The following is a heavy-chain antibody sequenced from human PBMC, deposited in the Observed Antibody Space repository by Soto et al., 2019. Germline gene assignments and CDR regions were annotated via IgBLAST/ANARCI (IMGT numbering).Heavy chain of an antibody. J-gene: IGHJ4*02. Sequence: SETLSLTCTVTGASVSSAGFSWSWIRQPPGKGLEWLGSISHSGTTTYYSSLKSRVNVSVDTSKNLFSLRLSSVTAADTAIYFCARVTFLIVGSVFSTPFDFWGQGTLVTVSS. CDR1: GASVSSAGFS. V-gene: IGHV4-61*03. CDR3: ARVTFLIVGSVFSTPFDF. D-gene: IGHD3-3*01. CDR2: ISHSGTT.